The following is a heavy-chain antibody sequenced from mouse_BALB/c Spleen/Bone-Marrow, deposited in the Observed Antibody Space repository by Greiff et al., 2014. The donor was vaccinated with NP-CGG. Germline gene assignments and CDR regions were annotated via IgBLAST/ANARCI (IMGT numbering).Heavy chain of an antibody. CDR3: ARKYGDY. Sequence: VQLQQSGAGLVRPGSSVKISCKASGYPFSSYWMSWVKQRPGQGLEWIGQIYPGDGETNYNGKFKGNATLTADKSSSTAYMQLISLTSEDSAVYFCARKYGDYWGQGTTLTVSS. CDR2: IYPGDGET. J-gene: IGHJ2*01. CDR1: GYPFSSYW. D-gene: IGHD2-10*02. V-gene: IGHV1-80*01.